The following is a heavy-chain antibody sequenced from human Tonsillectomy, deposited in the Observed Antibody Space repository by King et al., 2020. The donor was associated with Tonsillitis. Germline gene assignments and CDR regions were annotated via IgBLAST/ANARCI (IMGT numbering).Heavy chain of an antibody. V-gene: IGHV3-33*05. CDR3: ARDSATSGNYWFFDL. Sequence: VQLVESGGGVVQPGTSLRISCAASGFTFSYYGMHWVRQAPGKGLEWVAAIQFDGSIKYYIDSVKGRLSISRDDSQNTLYLHMDRLRVEDTAVYYCARDSATSGNYWFFDLWGRGTLVTVSS. J-gene: IGHJ2*01. CDR1: GFTFSYYG. CDR2: IQFDGSIK. D-gene: IGHD4-23*01.